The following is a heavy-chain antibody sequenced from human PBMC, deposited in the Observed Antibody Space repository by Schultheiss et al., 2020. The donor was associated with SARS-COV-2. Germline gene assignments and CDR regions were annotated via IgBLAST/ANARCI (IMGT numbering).Heavy chain of an antibody. V-gene: IGHV3-30*18. CDR2: ISYDGSNK. CDR1: GFTFSRYS. CDR3: AKDGRLAARMVLLPYWYFDL. J-gene: IGHJ2*01. D-gene: IGHD6-6*01. Sequence: GGSLRLSCAASGFTFSRYSMNWVRQAPGKGLEWVAVISYDGSNKYYADSVKGRFTISRDNSKNTLYLQMNSLRAEDTAVYYCAKDGRLAARMVLLPYWYFDLWGRGTLVTVSS.